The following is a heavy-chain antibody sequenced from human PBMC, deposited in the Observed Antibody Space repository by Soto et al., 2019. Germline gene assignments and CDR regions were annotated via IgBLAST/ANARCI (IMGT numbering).Heavy chain of an antibody. D-gene: IGHD4-17*01. CDR3: THSEENGDYASKTPFDY. J-gene: IGHJ4*02. CDR1: GFTFSSYG. V-gene: IGHV3-30*03. CDR2: ISYDGSNK. Sequence: ESGGGVVQPGRSLRLSCAASGFTFSSYGMHWVRQAPGKGLEWVAVISYDGSNKYYADSVKGRFTISRDNSKNTLYLQMNSLRAEDTAVYYCTHSEENGDYASKTPFDYWGQGTLVTVSS.